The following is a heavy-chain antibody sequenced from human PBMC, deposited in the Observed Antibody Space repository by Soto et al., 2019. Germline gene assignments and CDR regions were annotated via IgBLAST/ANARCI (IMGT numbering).Heavy chain of an antibody. V-gene: IGHV1-69*01. CDR1: GGTFSSYP. Sequence: QVQLVQSGAEVKKPGSSVKVSCKASGGTFSSYPINWVRQAPGQGLEWMGGVIPIFGTTNYAQKFQGRVRITAEESTPTANMEMSSLRSDDTAVDFSARDSSTSPYYFGMDVWGQGTTVTVSS. J-gene: IGHJ6*02. D-gene: IGHD4-17*01. CDR3: ARDSSTSPYYFGMDV. CDR2: VIPIFGTT.